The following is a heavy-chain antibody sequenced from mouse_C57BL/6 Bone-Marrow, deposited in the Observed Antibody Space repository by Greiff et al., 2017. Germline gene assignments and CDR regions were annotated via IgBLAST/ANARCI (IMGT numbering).Heavy chain of an antibody. D-gene: IGHD2-2*01. CDR1: GFTFSSYA. CDR2: ISDGGSYT. Sequence: EVMLVESGGGLVKPGGSLKLSCAASGFTFSSYAMSWVRQTPEKRLEWVATISDGGSYTYYPDNVKGRFTISRDNAKNNLYLQMSHLKSEDTAMYYCARTMVTTDYYAMDYWGQGTSGTVSS. V-gene: IGHV5-4*03. CDR3: ARTMVTTDYYAMDY. J-gene: IGHJ4*01.